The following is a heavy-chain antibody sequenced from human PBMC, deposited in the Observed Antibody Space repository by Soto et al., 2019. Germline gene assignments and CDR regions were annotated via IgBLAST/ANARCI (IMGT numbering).Heavy chain of an antibody. V-gene: IGHV3-23*01. J-gene: IGHJ4*02. CDR3: AKVRAVAGTWDY. CDR2: ISGSGGST. CDR1: GFTFSSYA. Sequence: GGSLRLSCAASGFTFSSYAMSWVRQAPGKGLEWVSAISGSGGSTYYADSVKGWFTISRDNSKNTLYLQMNSLRAEDTAVYYCAKVRAVAGTWDYWGQGTLVTVSS. D-gene: IGHD6-19*01.